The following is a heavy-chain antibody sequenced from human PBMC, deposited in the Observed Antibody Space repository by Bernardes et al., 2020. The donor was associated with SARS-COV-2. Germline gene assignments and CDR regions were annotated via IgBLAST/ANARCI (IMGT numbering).Heavy chain of an antibody. J-gene: IGHJ4*02. CDR2: ISGSGGSA. Sequence: GGSLRLSCVASGFTFSSYAMSWVRQAPGKGLEWVSSISGSGGSADFADSVKGRFTISRDNSKNTLYLQVNSLRVEDTAVYYCAKRQVYYFDDWGQGTLVTVSS. V-gene: IGHV3-23*01. CDR1: GFTFSSYA. CDR3: AKRQVYYFDD.